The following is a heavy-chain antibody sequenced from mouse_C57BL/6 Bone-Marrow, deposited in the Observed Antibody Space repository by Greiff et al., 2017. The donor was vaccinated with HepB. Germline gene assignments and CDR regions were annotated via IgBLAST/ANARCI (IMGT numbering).Heavy chain of an antibody. J-gene: IGHJ1*03. CDR2: IYPGNSDT. D-gene: IGHD1-1*01. Sequence: EVQLQQSGTVLARPGASVKMSCKTSGYTFTSYWMHWVKQRPGQGLEWIGAIYPGNSDTSYNQKFKGKAKLTAVTSASTAYMELSSLTNEDSAVYYCTRDYYSRIPHWCFDVWGTGTPVTVSS. CDR3: TRDYYSRIPHWCFDV. CDR1: GYTFTSYW. V-gene: IGHV1-5*01.